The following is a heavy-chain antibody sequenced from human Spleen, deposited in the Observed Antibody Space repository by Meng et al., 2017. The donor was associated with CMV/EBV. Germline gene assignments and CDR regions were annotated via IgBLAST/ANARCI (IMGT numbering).Heavy chain of an antibody. D-gene: IGHD4-23*01. CDR2: ISVSGGST. Sequence: GESLKISCGVSGFTFSSYAMSWVRQAPGKGLEWVSAISVSGGSTNYADSVKGRFTISRDNSKNTLYLQMNSLRAEDTAVYYCARDQNGGNSGWFDPWGQGTLVTVSS. J-gene: IGHJ5*02. CDR3: ARDQNGGNSGWFDP. V-gene: IGHV3-23*01. CDR1: GFTFSSYA.